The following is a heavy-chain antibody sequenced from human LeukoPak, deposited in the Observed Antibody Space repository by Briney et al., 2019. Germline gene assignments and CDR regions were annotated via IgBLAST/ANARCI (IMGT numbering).Heavy chain of an antibody. Sequence: PSETLSLTCTVSGGSISSYYWSWIRQPAGKGLEWIGRIYTSGSTNYNPSLKSRVTMSVDTSKNQFSLKLSSVTAADTAVYYCARHGHYDFWRELYYYYYYMDVWGKGTTVTVSS. CDR1: GGSISSYY. V-gene: IGHV4-4*07. CDR2: IYTSGST. J-gene: IGHJ6*03. CDR3: ARHGHYDFWRELYYYYYYMDV. D-gene: IGHD3-3*01.